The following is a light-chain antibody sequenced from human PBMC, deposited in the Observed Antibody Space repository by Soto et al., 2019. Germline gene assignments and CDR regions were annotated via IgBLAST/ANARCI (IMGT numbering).Light chain of an antibody. CDR3: QSYDSSLREV. CDR1: SSNIGAGYD. V-gene: IGLV1-40*01. CDR2: GNS. J-gene: IGLJ2*01. Sequence: QSVLTQPPSVSGAPGQRVTSSCTGCSSNIGAGYDVHWYQQLPGTDPKLLIYGNSNRHSGVPDRFSGSKSGTSASLAITGLQAEDEADYYCQSYDSSLREVCGGGTKLTVL.